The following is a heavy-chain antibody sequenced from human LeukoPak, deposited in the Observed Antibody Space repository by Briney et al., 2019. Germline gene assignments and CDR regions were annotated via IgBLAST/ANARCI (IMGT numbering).Heavy chain of an antibody. D-gene: IGHD5-18*01. Sequence: SVKVSCKASGYTFTSYGISWVRQAPGQGLEWMGGIIPIFGTANYAQKFQGRVTITTDESTSTAYMELSSLRSEDTAVYYCARVVDTAMKNYYYYYMDVWGKGTTVTVSS. CDR2: IIPIFGTA. CDR1: GYTFTSYG. J-gene: IGHJ6*03. CDR3: ARVVDTAMKNYYYYYMDV. V-gene: IGHV1-69*05.